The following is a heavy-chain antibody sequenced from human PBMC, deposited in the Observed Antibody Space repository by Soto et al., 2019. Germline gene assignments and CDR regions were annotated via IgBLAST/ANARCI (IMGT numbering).Heavy chain of an antibody. CDR2: ISYDGSNK. D-gene: IGHD2-2*01. CDR1: GFTFSSYA. V-gene: IGHV3-30-3*01. Sequence: QVQLVESGGGVVQPGRSLRLSCAASGFTFSSYAMHWVRQAPGKGLEWVAVISYDGSNKYYADSVKGRFTISRDNSKNTLYLQMNSLRAEDTAVYYCARVRPVAPAGRNYYDYYGMDVW. J-gene: IGHJ6*01. CDR3: ARVRPVAPAGRNYYDYYGMDV.